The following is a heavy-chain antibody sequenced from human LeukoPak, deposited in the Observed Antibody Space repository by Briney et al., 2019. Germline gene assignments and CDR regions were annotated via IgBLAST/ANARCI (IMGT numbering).Heavy chain of an antibody. CDR3: ARASIAAREADY. Sequence: GGSLRLSCAASGFTFSRYSMHWVREAPGKGLEYVSAISNNGGSTYYAKSVKGRFTISRDNSKNTLYLQMGSLRAEDMAVYYCARASIAAREADYWGQGTLVTVSS. D-gene: IGHD6-6*01. CDR1: GFTFSRYS. J-gene: IGHJ4*02. CDR2: ISNNGGST. V-gene: IGHV3-64*01.